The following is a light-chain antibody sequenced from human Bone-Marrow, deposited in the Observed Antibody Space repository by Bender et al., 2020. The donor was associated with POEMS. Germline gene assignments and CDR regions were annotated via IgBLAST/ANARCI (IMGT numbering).Light chain of an antibody. Sequence: QSVLTQPPSASGTPGQRVTISCSGSSSNIGTNPVNWYQQLPGPAPKLLIYINNHRPSGVPYRFSGSKSGTSASLAISGLQSEDEDDYYCAAWEDSLNGWVFGGGTKLTVL. CDR3: AAWEDSLNGWV. J-gene: IGLJ3*02. CDR1: SSNIGTNP. CDR2: INN. V-gene: IGLV1-44*01.